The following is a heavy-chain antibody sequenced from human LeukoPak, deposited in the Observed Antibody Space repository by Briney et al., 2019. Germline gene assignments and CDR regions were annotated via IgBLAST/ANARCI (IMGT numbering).Heavy chain of an antibody. D-gene: IGHD6-19*01. V-gene: IGHV3-30*03. J-gene: IGHJ4*02. CDR1: GFTFSNYG. CDR2: ISYDGSNK. Sequence: PGGSLRLSCAASGFTFSNYGMHWVRQAPGKGLEWVAVISYDGSNKYYADSVKGRFTISRDNSKNTLYLQMNSLRAEDTAVYYCATSGYSSGWYGDFFDYWGQGTLVTVSS. CDR3: ATSGYSSGWYGDFFDY.